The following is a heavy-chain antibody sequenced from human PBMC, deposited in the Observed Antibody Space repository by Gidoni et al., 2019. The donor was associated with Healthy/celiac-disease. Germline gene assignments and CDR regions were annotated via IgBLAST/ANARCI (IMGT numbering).Heavy chain of an antibody. V-gene: IGHV4-4*07. J-gene: IGHJ5*02. CDR2: IYTSGST. D-gene: IGHD3-10*01. Sequence: QVQLQESGPGLVKPSETLSLTCTVSGGSISSYYWSRIRQPAGKGLEWIGRIYTSGSTNYNPSLKSRVTMSVDTSKNQFSLKLSSVTAADTAVYYCARGRGFGEHNWFDPWGQGTLVTVSS. CDR1: GGSISSYY. CDR3: ARGRGFGEHNWFDP.